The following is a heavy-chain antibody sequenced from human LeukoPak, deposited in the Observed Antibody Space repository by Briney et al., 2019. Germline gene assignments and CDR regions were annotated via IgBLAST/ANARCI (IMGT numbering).Heavy chain of an antibody. CDR2: INHSGST. CDR3: ARRYDSSRSPLND. Sequence: SETLSLTCAVYGGSFSGYYWSWIRQPPGKGLEWIGEINHSGSTNYNPSHKSRVTISVDTSKNQFSLKVTSLTAADTAVYYCARRYDSSRSPLNDWGRGNLITVSS. CDR1: GGSFSGYY. D-gene: IGHD3-10*01. V-gene: IGHV4-34*01. J-gene: IGHJ4*02.